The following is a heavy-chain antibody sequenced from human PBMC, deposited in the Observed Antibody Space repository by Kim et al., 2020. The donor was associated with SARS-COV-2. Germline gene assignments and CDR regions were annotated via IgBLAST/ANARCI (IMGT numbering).Heavy chain of an antibody. J-gene: IGHJ3*01. D-gene: IGHD3-10*01. V-gene: IGHV4-34*01. Sequence: YTPSLQSRVTISLDTSKNQFSLKLNSVTAADTAVYYCARETSRGDDAFDVWGQGTMVSVSS. CDR3: ARETSRGDDAFDV.